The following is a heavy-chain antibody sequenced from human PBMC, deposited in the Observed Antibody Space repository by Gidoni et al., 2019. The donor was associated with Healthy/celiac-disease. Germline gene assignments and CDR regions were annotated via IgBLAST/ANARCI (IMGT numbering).Heavy chain of an antibody. D-gene: IGHD6-6*01. J-gene: IGHJ4*02. CDR2: ISSSSSYI. Sequence: EVQLVESGGGLVKPGGSLRLSCAAYGFPFSSYSMNWVRQAPGKGLEWVSSISSSSSYIYYADSVKGRFTISRDNAKNSLYLQMNSLRAEDTAVYYCARDEYSSSPLFDYWGQGTLVTVSS. CDR1: GFPFSSYS. V-gene: IGHV3-21*01. CDR3: ARDEYSSSPLFDY.